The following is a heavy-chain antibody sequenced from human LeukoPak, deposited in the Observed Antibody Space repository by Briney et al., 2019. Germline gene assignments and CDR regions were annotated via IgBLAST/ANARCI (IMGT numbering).Heavy chain of an antibody. Sequence: PGGSLRLSCTTSGFTFSSYSMSWVRQTPEKGLDWVSSISGLSHKTYDADSVKGRFTVSRDNSKNTLYLQMNSLRVEDTAIYYCARGEWQDLVRFGAFWGQGTQVTVSP. CDR1: GFTFSSYS. J-gene: IGHJ4*02. V-gene: IGHV3-23*01. CDR3: ARGEWQDLVRFGAF. D-gene: IGHD6-13*01. CDR2: ISGLSHKT.